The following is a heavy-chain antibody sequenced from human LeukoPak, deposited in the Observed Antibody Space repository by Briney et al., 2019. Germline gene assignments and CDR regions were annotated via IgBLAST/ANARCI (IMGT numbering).Heavy chain of an antibody. CDR3: ARDPVYYDSRGYNWFDP. Sequence: SETLSLTCTVSGGSISSSSYYWGWIRQPPGKGLEWIGSIYYSGSTYYNPSLKSRVTISVDTSKNQFSLKLSSVTAADTVVYYCARDPVYYDSRGYNWFDPWGQGTLVTVSS. CDR2: IYYSGST. V-gene: IGHV4-39*07. J-gene: IGHJ5*02. D-gene: IGHD3-22*01. CDR1: GGSISSSSYY.